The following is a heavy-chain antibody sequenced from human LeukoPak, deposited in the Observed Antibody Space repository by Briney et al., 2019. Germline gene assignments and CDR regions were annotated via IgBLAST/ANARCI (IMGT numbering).Heavy chain of an antibody. CDR3: ARAKYYYGSGSYYNELEDY. CDR1: GGTFSSYA. J-gene: IGHJ4*02. Sequence: SVKVSCKASGGTFSSYAISWVRQAPGQGLEWMGRIIPIFGTANYAQKFQGRVTIITDESTSTAYMELSSLRSEDTAVYYCARAKYYYGSGSYYNELEDYWGQGTLVTVSS. V-gene: IGHV1-69*05. D-gene: IGHD3-10*01. CDR2: IIPIFGTA.